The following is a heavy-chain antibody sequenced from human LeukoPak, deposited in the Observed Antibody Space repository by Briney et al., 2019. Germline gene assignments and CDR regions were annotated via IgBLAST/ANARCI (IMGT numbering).Heavy chain of an antibody. J-gene: IGHJ5*02. D-gene: IGHD4-17*01. CDR2: ICTSGST. CDR3: AIYQFDPYGDPNWFDP. V-gene: IGHV4-4*07. CDR1: GGSISSYY. Sequence: KSSETLSLTCTVSGGSISSYYWSWIRQPAGKGLEWMGRICTSGSTNYNASLKSRVTMSVDTSKNQCSLKPSSVTTADTAVYYCAIYQFDPYGDPNWFDPWGQGTLVTVSS.